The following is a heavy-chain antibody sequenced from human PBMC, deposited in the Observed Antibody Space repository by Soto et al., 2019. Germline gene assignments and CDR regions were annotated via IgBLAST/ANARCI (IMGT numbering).Heavy chain of an antibody. CDR3: ASGIAAAGTGYYYYGIDV. V-gene: IGHV1-3*01. CDR1: GYTFTSYA. Sequence: QVQLVQSGAEVKKPGASVKVSCKASGYTFTSYAMHWVRQAPGQRLEWMGWINAGNGNTKYSQKFQGRVTMTRDTSASTAYMELSSLRSEDTAVYYCASGIAAAGTGYYYYGIDVWGQGTTVTVSS. CDR2: INAGNGNT. J-gene: IGHJ6*02. D-gene: IGHD6-13*01.